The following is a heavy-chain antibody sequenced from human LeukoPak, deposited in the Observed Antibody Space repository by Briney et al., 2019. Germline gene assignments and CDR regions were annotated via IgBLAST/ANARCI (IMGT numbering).Heavy chain of an antibody. CDR3: ARGDGSPPYFDL. Sequence: SQTLSLTCAVSSGSISSGGYSWSWIRQPPGKGLEWIGYIYHSGSTYYNPSLKSRVTISVDRSKNQFSLKLSSVTAADTAVYYCARGDGSPPYFDLWGRGTLVTVSS. CDR2: IYHSGST. J-gene: IGHJ2*01. CDR1: SGSISSGGYS. V-gene: IGHV4-30-2*01. D-gene: IGHD1-1*01.